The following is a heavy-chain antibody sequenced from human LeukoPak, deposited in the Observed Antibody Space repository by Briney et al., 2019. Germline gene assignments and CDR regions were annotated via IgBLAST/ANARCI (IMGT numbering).Heavy chain of an antibody. Sequence: ASVKVSCKASGGTFSSYAISWVRQAPGQGLEWMGGIIPIFGTANYAQKFQGRVTITADESTSTAYMELSSLRSEDTAVYYCARSPSPVIVVVRFNWFDPWGQGTLATVSS. D-gene: IGHD3-22*01. CDR3: ARSPSPVIVVVRFNWFDP. J-gene: IGHJ5*02. CDR1: GGTFSSYA. V-gene: IGHV1-69*13. CDR2: IIPIFGTA.